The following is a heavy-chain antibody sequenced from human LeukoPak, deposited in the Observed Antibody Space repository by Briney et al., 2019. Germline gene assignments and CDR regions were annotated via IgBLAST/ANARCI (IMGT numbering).Heavy chain of an antibody. J-gene: IGHJ3*02. CDR3: AKDRSTYYYDSSGYYPDAFDI. Sequence: PGGSLRLSCAASGFTFRSYWMHWVRQGPGKGLMWVSRINTDGRSTSYAESVTGRFTISRDNSKNTLYLQMNSLRAEDTAVYYCAKDRSTYYYDSSGYYPDAFDIWGQGTMVTVSS. V-gene: IGHV3-74*01. CDR2: INTDGRST. D-gene: IGHD3-22*01. CDR1: GFTFRSYW.